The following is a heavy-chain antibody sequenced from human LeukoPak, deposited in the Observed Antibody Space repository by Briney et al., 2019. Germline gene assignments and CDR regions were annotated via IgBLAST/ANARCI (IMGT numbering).Heavy chain of an antibody. J-gene: IGHJ4*02. Sequence: PGGSLRLSCAASGFTFSNYAMSWVRHAQGQGLEWVSLIIGSGASTYYPDSVKGRFTISRDNSKNTLSLQMNSLRAKDTAVYYCAPDLRGSASSLDDWGQGTLVTVSS. CDR3: APDLRGSASSLDD. CDR1: GFTFSNYA. CDR2: IIGSGAST. D-gene: IGHD6-25*01. V-gene: IGHV3-23*01.